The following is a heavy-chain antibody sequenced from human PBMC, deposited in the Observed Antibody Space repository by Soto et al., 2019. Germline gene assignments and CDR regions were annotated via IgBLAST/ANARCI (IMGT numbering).Heavy chain of an antibody. Sequence: PGGSLRLSCAASGFTFTSYVMSWVRQAPGKGLEWVAGISGGGSTAFYADSVKGRFTISRDNAKNTVVLQMDSLRAGDTAIYYCAKDSNKYSSSLRGRYFDYWGQGTLVTVSS. D-gene: IGHD3-22*01. J-gene: IGHJ4*02. CDR2: ISGGGSTA. CDR1: GFTFTSYV. CDR3: AKDSNKYSSSLRGRYFDY. V-gene: IGHV3-23*01.